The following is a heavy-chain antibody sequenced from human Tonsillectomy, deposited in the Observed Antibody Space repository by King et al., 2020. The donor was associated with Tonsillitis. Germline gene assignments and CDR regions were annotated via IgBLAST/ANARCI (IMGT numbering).Heavy chain of an antibody. J-gene: IGHJ4*02. Sequence: VQLVESGGGLVQPGGSLRLSCAASGLTFRNYAMTWVRQAPGKGLEWVSTVSGNGDDTFYADSVKGRFTISRDNSKNTLFLQMNSLRAEDTALYYYAKGGHFSVFDYWSQGTQVTVSS. D-gene: IGHD3-3*02. V-gene: IGHV3-23*04. CDR2: VSGNGDDT. CDR1: GLTFRNYA. CDR3: AKGGHFSVFDY.